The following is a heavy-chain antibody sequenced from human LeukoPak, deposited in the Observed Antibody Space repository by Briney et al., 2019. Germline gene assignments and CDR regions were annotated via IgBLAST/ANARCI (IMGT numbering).Heavy chain of an antibody. D-gene: IGHD5-24*01. J-gene: IGHJ4*02. Sequence: GASVTVSFKSSGYTFTHYYMHWVRQAPGQGLEGMGWINPNSGGTNYAQKFQGRVTMTRDTSISTAYMELSRLRSDDTAVYYCARWLQSGDYFDYWGQGALVTVS. CDR3: ARWLQSGDYFDY. CDR2: INPNSGGT. CDR1: GYTFTHYY. V-gene: IGHV1-2*02.